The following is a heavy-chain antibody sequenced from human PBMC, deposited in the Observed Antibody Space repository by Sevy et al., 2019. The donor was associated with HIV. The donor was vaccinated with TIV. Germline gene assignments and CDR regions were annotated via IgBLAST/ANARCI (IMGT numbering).Heavy chain of an antibody. D-gene: IGHD3-10*01. CDR1: GFTFSVPR. J-gene: IGHJ4*02. CDR2: IKSNAKGATT. V-gene: IGHV3-15*07. CDR3: ATSGGVQGLETRYD. Sequence: GGSLRLSCAASGFTFSVPRMNWVRQAPGQGLEWVGHIKSNAKGATTHYAEPVKGSFTTTREDSTTTVYLKMNSLQTADTAVYYCATSGGVQGLETRYDWGRGTLVTVSS.